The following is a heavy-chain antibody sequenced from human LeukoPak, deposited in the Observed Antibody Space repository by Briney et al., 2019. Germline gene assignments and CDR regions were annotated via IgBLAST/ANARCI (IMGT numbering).Heavy chain of an antibody. V-gene: IGHV3-74*01. CDR2: IDIDGSST. CDR1: GFTFSSYW. CDR3: ARGFTIFGVVNDGFDI. J-gene: IGHJ3*02. D-gene: IGHD3-3*01. Sequence: GGSLRLSCAASGFTFSSYWMNWVRQAPGKGLVWVSRIDIDGSSTTYADSVKGRFTISRDNAKNTLYLQMNSLRAEDTAVYYCARGFTIFGVVNDGFDIWGQGTKATVSS.